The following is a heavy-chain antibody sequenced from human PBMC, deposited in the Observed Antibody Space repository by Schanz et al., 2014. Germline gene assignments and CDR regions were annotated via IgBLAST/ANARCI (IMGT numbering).Heavy chain of an antibody. CDR3: ARDFSAYVGNYFDY. CDR2: IIPIHGIV. J-gene: IGHJ4*02. Sequence: QVQLVQSGAEVKKPGASVKVSCKASGGTFGTYPINWLRQAPGQGLEWMGRIIPIHGIVNYAQRFQDRVRITADKSTSTAYMELSSLRSDDTAVYYCARDFSAYVGNYFDYWGQGTLVTVSS. V-gene: IGHV1-69*09. CDR1: GGTFGTYP. D-gene: IGHD5-12*01.